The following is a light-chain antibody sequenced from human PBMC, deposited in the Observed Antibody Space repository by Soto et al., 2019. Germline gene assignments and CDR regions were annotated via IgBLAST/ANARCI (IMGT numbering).Light chain of an antibody. Sequence: GTLAWPPPARASLSCRASQTVRINYLAWYQQKPGQAPRLLIYGASSRATGIPDRFSGSGSGTDFTLTITSLQSEDSAVYYCQQYSSWPCTFGQGTKVDIK. J-gene: IGKJ1*01. CDR1: QTVRINY. CDR2: GAS. CDR3: QQYSSWPCT. V-gene: IGKV3-20*01.